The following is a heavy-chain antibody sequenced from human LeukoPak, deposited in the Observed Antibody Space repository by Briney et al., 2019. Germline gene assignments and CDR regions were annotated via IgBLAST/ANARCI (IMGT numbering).Heavy chain of an antibody. Sequence: SETLSLTCALYGGSFSAYFWTWIRQPPGKGLEWIWEINHSGSTNYNPSLKSRVTISVDTSKNQFSLKLSSVTAADAAVYYCARHPSYHGSGGAMDVWGQGTTVTVSS. J-gene: IGHJ6*02. D-gene: IGHD3-10*01. CDR2: INHSGST. CDR3: ARHPSYHGSGGAMDV. V-gene: IGHV4-34*01. CDR1: GGSFSAYF.